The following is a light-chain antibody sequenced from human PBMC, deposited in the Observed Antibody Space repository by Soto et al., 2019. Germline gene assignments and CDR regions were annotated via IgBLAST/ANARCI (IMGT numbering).Light chain of an antibody. J-gene: IGLJ2*01. CDR1: SSNIGLND. Sequence: QSVLTQPTSASGTPGQTVTISCSGSSSNIGLNDVHWYRQLSGTAPQILIYDTNQQATGVPDRFSGSRSGTSASLAIHGLQSEDEADYHCAAWDDSLNVPVFGGGTKLTVL. V-gene: IGLV1-44*01. CDR3: AAWDDSLNVPV. CDR2: DTN.